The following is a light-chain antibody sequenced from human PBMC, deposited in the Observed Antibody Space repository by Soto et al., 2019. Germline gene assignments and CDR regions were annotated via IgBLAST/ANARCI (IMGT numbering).Light chain of an antibody. CDR1: QSIISNF. J-gene: IGKJ2*01. Sequence: EIVLTQSPGTLSLSPGETASLSCCASQSIISNFLAWYQQRRGQPPRLLIYDSSRRASGIPARFTGSGSGTAFTLTISRVEPEDSAVYYCQHTFHSPMTFGQGTRLEI. CDR3: QHTFHSPMT. V-gene: IGKV3-20*01. CDR2: DSS.